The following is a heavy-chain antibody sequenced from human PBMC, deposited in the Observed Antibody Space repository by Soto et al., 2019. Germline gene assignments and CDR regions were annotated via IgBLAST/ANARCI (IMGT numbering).Heavy chain of an antibody. J-gene: IGHJ4*02. CDR2: ISYDGSNK. CDR3: AKDRGYSSSNFDY. D-gene: IGHD6-6*01. Sequence: QVQLVESGGGVVQPGRSLRLSCAASGFTFSSYGMHWVRQAPGKGLEWVAVISYDGSNKYYADSVKGRFTISRDNSKNTLYLQMNSLRAEDTAVHYCAKDRGYSSSNFDYWGQGTLVTVSS. CDR1: GFTFSSYG. V-gene: IGHV3-30*18.